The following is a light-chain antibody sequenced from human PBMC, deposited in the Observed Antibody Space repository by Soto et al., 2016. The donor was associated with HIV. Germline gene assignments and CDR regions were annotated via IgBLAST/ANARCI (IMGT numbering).Light chain of an antibody. CDR3: QAWDSTTEVYV. J-gene: IGLJ1*01. CDR1: KLGDKY. V-gene: IGLV3-1*01. Sequence: SYELTQPPSVSVSPEQTANITCSGDKLGDKYVSWYQQKPGQSPVLVIYQDRKRPSGIPERSSGSNSGNTATLTISGTQTMDEADYFCQAWDSTTEVYVFGIGTKVTVL. CDR2: QDR.